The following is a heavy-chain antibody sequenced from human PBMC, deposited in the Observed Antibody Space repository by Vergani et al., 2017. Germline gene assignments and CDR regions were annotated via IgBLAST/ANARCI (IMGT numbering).Heavy chain of an antibody. CDR2: FYTGGGT. V-gene: IGHV4-61*02. CDR3: AKDLLYSTTWPILILEMDV. CDR1: GGSIRSGSYY. Sequence: QVQLQESGPGLVRPSQTLSLTCTVSGGSIRSGSYYWSWFRQPAGKGLEWIGRFYTGGGTSYNPSLKSRVTISVDTSKNQFSLQQSSVTAADTAVYYCAKDLLYSTTWPILILEMDVWGQGTTVTVSS. D-gene: IGHD6-13*01. J-gene: IGHJ6*02.